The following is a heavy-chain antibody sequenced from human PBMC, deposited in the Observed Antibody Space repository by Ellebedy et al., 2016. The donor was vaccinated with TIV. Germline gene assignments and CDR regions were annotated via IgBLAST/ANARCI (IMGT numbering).Heavy chain of an antibody. V-gene: IGHV3-53*04. D-gene: IGHD2/OR15-2a*01. CDR2: GYT. CDR1: GFTVSTNH. CDR3: AKWSFPVGDKSERIYSFQY. Sequence: PGGSLRLSCTASGFTVSTNHMSWARQAPGKGLEWVGGYTIYADSVKGRFTISTHNSRNTLYLQMTNLRTEDTAVYYCAKWSFPVGDKSERIYSFQYWGQGTLVTVAS. J-gene: IGHJ4*02.